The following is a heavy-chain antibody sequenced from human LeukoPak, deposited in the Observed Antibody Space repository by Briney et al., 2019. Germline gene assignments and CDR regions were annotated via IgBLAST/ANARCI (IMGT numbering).Heavy chain of an antibody. V-gene: IGHV4-34*01. D-gene: IGHD3-3*01. CDR2: VNHSGST. CDR1: GGSFRGYY. Sequence: SETLSLTCAAYGGSFRGYYWSWIRQPPGTGLEWIGEVNHSGSTNYNPSLKSRVTISEDTSKNQFSLKLSSVTAADTAVYYCARGGNIWSGLLGRNWFDPWGQGTLVTVSS. J-gene: IGHJ5*02. CDR3: ARGGNIWSGLLGRNWFDP.